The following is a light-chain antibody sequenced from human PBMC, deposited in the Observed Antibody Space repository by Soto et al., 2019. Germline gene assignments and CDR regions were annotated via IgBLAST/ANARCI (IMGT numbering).Light chain of an antibody. J-gene: IGKJ2*01. CDR2: GAS. Sequence: EIVMTQSPATLSVSPGERATLSCRASQSVSSTLAWYQQKPGQAPRLLIYGASISATGIPARFSGGGSGTEFTLTISSLQSEDFAVYYCQQYDNWPYTFGQGTKLEIK. CDR3: QQYDNWPYT. CDR1: QSVSST. V-gene: IGKV3-15*01.